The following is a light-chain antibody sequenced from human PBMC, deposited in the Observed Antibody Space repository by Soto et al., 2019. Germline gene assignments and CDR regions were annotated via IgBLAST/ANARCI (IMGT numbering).Light chain of an antibody. V-gene: IGLV2-23*01. CDR1: NNL. CDR3: CAYVGARSYV. Sequence: QSALTHPASVSGSPGQSITISCTGTNNLVSWYQQHPGKAPKVVLYEGTKRPSGVSNRFSGSNSGSTASLTISGLQAEDEAHYFCCAYVGARSYVFGPGTKVTVL. CDR2: EGT. J-gene: IGLJ1*01.